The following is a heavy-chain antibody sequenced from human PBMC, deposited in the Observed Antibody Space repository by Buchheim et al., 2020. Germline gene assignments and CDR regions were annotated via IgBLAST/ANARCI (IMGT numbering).Heavy chain of an antibody. J-gene: IGHJ6*03. CDR2: ISSGGST. Sequence: AQLVESGGGVVQPGESLRLSCAASGFSLSSYAMTWVRQAPGKGLEWVSSISSGGSTYYTDSVKGRFTISRDNAKNSLYLQMNSLRAEDTAVYYCARPVVVPAAPYYYMDVWGKGTT. CDR3: ARPVVVPAAPYYYMDV. V-gene: IGHV3-23*04. CDR1: GFSLSSYA. D-gene: IGHD2-2*01.